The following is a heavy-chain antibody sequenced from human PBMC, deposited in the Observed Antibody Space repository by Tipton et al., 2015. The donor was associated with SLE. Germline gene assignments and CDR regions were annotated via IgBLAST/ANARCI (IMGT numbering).Heavy chain of an antibody. D-gene: IGHD3-3*01. Sequence: TLSLTCAVSGGSISSTNWWNWVRQPPGKGLEWIGEIYHSGTTYYNPSLKSRVTISLDTSKNQFSLKLSSVTAADTAVYYCARSPRGGGYYPYYFDYWGQGTLVTVSS. V-gene: IGHV4-4*02. CDR2: IYHSGTT. CDR1: GGSISSTNW. J-gene: IGHJ4*02. CDR3: ARSPRGGGYYPYYFDY.